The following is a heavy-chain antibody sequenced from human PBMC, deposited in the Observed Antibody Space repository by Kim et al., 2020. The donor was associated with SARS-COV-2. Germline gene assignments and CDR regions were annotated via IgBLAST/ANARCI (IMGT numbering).Heavy chain of an antibody. CDR3: ARGKFFEY. J-gene: IGHJ4*02. CDR2: KLCN. Sequence: KLCNDYAPSLKSRITIKPYTSKNQVSLQLNSVTPEDTAVYFCARGKFFEYWGQGTLVTVSS. V-gene: IGHV6-1*01.